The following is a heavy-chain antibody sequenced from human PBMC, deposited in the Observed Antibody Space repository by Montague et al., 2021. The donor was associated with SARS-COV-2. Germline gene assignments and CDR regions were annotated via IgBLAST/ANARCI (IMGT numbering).Heavy chain of an antibody. CDR2: IYYSGST. J-gene: IGHJ4*02. V-gene: IGHV4-59*01. CDR1: GGSISSYY. CDR3: ARCFDY. Sequence: SETLSLTCTVSGGSISSYYWSWIRQPPGKGLEWIGYIYYSGSTNYNPTLKSRFTISLDTSKNQFSLKLTSVTAADTAVYSCARCFDYWGRGTLVTVSS.